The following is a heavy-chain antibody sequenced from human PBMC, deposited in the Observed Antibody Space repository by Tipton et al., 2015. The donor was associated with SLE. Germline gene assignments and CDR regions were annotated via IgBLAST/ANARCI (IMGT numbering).Heavy chain of an antibody. V-gene: IGHV4-4*07. CDR1: GGSISSYY. CDR2: IYTNENI. J-gene: IGHJ2*01. Sequence: TLSLTCTVSGGSISSYYWSWIRQPAGGGLEWIGRIYTNENINYKPSLKSRVTMSVDTSKNHFSLKLISVTAADTAVYYCAREFLNPVTTVHYYFDLWGRGTLVTVSS. D-gene: IGHD4-11*01. CDR3: AREFLNPVTTVHYYFDL.